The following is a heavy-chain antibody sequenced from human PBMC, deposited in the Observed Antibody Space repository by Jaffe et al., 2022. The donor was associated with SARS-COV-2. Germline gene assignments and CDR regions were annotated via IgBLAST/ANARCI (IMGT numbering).Heavy chain of an antibody. CDR1: GFIFSSYA. CDR2: ISYNGANR. J-gene: IGHJ3*02. Sequence: QVQLVESGGGVVQPGRSLRLSCAASGFIFSSYAMHWVRQAPGKGLEWVAVISYNGANRYFADSVKGRCTITRDNSKNTLYLQMDSLRVDDTAIYYCARGPWERGGGRAFHIWGQGTMVTVSP. CDR3: ARGPWERGGGRAFHI. D-gene: IGHD1-26*01. V-gene: IGHV3-30*04.